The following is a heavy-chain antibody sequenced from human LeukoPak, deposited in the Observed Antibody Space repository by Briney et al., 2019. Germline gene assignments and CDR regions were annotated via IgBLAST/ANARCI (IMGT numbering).Heavy chain of an antibody. CDR1: GFSFNNYA. CDR2: IIGSSGST. V-gene: IGHV3-23*01. Sequence: PGGSLRLSCVASGFSFNNYAMNWVRQAPGKGLEWVSLIIGSSGSTFYADSVKGRFTISRDKSKNTLYLQMNSLRAEDTAVYYCAKDQATMIVVVTHFDYWGQGTLVTVSS. J-gene: IGHJ4*02. D-gene: IGHD3-22*01. CDR3: AKDQATMIVVVTHFDY.